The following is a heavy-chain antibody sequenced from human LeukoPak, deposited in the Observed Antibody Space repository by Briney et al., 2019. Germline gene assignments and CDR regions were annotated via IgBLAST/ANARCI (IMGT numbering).Heavy chain of an antibody. Sequence: GSLRLSCAASGFTFSTYGLHWVRQAPGKGLEWEALIWYDGSNKYYADSVRGRFTISRDNSKNTLYLQMNSLRAEDTAVYYCAREKQKYSSGWYCLDYWGQGTLVTVSS. D-gene: IGHD6-19*01. CDR2: IWYDGSNK. V-gene: IGHV3-33*01. CDR1: GFTFSTYG. CDR3: AREKQKYSSGWYCLDY. J-gene: IGHJ4*02.